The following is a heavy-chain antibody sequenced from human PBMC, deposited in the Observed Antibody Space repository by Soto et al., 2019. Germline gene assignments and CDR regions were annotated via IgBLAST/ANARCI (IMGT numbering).Heavy chain of an antibody. CDR1: GFTFSNAW. Sequence: GGSLRLSCAASGFTFSNAWMSWVRQAPGKGLEWVGRIKSKTDGGTTDYAAPVKGRFTISRDDSKNTLYLQMNSLKTEDTAVYYCTTDQCSGGSCYLFDYWGQGTLVTVSS. CDR3: TTDQCSGGSCYLFDY. D-gene: IGHD2-15*01. J-gene: IGHJ4*02. V-gene: IGHV3-15*01. CDR2: IKSKTDGGTT.